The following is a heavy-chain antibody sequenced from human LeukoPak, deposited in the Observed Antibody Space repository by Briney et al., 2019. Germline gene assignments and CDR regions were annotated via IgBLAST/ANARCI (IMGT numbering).Heavy chain of an antibody. D-gene: IGHD5-18*01. CDR2: MSYDGSDK. V-gene: IGHV3-30*18. Sequence: PGGSLRLSCAASGFTFSSYAMNWVRQAPGKGQEWVAVMSYDGSDKYYADSVKGRFTISRDNSKNTLYLQLNSLRAEDTAVYYCAKDATWIQHFDYWGQGTLVIVSS. CDR1: GFTFSSYA. CDR3: AKDATWIQHFDY. J-gene: IGHJ4*02.